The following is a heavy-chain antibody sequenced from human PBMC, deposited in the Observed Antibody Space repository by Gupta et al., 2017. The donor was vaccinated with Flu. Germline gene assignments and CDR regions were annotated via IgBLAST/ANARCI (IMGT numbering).Heavy chain of an antibody. J-gene: IGHJ2*01. CDR3: AKSLGHWYFDL. CDR1: FTFSTYD. V-gene: IGHV3-23*01. CDR2: IGLSGGTT. Sequence: FTFSTYDMSWVRQAPGKGLEWVSAIGLSGGTTYADSVKGRFIISRDNTRNTLYLQMNSLRADDTAVYYCAKSLGHWYFDLWGRGTLATVSS. D-gene: IGHD7-27*01.